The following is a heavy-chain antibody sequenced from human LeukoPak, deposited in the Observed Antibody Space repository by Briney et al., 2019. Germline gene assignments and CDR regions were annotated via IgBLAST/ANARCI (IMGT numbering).Heavy chain of an antibody. CDR1: GFTFSSYG. CDR3: ARSRYDSSGYYPYYFDY. D-gene: IGHD3-22*01. V-gene: IGHV3-23*01. J-gene: IGHJ4*02. Sequence: PGGSLRLSCAASGFTFSSYGMSWVRQAPGKGLEWVSAISGSGGSTYYADSVKGRFTISRDNSKNTLYLQMNSLRAEDTAVYYCARSRYDSSGYYPYYFDYWGQGTLVTVSS. CDR2: ISGSGGST.